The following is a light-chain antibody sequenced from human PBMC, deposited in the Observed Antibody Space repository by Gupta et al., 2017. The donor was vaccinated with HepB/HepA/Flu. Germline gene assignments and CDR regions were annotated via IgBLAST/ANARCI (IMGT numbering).Light chain of an antibody. J-gene: IGKJ4*01. CDR2: GAS. Sequence: IVLTQSPRTLSLSTGERATLSCRASQSVSSSYLAWYQQKPGQAPRLLIYGASSRATGIPDRFSGSGSGTDFNLTISRLEPEDFAVYYCQQYDSSPLTFGGGTKVEIK. V-gene: IGKV3-20*01. CDR3: QQYDSSPLT. CDR1: QSVSSSY.